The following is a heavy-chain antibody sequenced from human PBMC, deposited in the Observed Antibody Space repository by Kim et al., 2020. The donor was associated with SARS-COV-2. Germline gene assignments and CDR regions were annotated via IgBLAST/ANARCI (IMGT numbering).Heavy chain of an antibody. CDR3: SCSNPGAN. CDR2: SCAT. Sequence: SCATAYAASVKGRFTMSRDNSENTAYLQMNSLNARDTAVYYCSCSNPGANWGQGTLVTVSS. J-gene: IGHJ4*02. D-gene: IGHD2-2*01. V-gene: IGHV3-73*01.